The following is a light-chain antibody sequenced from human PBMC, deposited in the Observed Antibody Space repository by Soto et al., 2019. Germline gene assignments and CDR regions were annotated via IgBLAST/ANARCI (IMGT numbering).Light chain of an antibody. CDR2: DVT. V-gene: IGLV2-11*01. J-gene: IGLJ2*01. CDR1: SNNY. Sequence: QSALTQPRSVSGSPGQSATISCTGISNNYVSWYQQHPGKVPKVIVYDVTLRPSGVSDRFSGSRSGNTASLAISGLRAEDEADYYCCSHSATYTEVIFGGGTKLTVL. CDR3: CSHSATYTEVI.